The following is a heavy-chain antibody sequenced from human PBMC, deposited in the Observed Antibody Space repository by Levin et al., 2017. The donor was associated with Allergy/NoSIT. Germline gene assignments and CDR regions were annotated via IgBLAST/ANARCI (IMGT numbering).Heavy chain of an antibody. D-gene: IGHD6-13*01. CDR3: ARPISEGYTSSWFH. J-gene: IGHJ4*02. Sequence: HGESLKISCKGSGYSFNTYWIGWVRQMPGKGLEWMGIIFPGDSDTRYSPSFQGQVTISADKSINTAYLQWSSLKASDTAMYYCARPISEGYTSSWFHWGQGTLVTVSS. CDR2: IFPGDSDT. V-gene: IGHV5-51*01. CDR1: GYSFNTYW.